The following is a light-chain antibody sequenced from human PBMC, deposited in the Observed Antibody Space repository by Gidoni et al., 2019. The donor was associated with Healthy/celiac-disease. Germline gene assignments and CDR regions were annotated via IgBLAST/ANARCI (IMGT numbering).Light chain of an antibody. Sequence: DIKMTQSPSSLSASVRERVTLTCRARQRISTYLAWYQQKPGKVPKLLIYAASTLQSGVPSRFSGSGSGTDFTLTSSSLQPEDVATYYCQKYNSALSWTYGQGTKVEIK. CDR3: QKYNSALSWT. CDR1: QRISTY. V-gene: IGKV1-27*01. CDR2: AAS. J-gene: IGKJ1*01.